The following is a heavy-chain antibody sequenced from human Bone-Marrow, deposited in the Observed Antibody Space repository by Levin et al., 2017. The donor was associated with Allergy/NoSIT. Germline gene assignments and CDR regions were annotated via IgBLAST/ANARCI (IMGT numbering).Heavy chain of an antibody. CDR2: ISASGDTT. Sequence: GSLRLSCAASGFTFSTYAMSWARQTPGKGLEWVSGISASGDTTHYADSVTGRFTISRDNSYNTLYLQMNSLRAEDTAVYYCAKGVDRTTVTTLAYWGQGTLVTVSS. CDR3: AKGVDRTTVTTLAY. D-gene: IGHD4-17*01. V-gene: IGHV3-23*01. CDR1: GFTFSTYA. J-gene: IGHJ4*02.